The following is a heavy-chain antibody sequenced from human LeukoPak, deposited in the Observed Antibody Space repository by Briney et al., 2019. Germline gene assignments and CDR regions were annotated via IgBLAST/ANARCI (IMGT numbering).Heavy chain of an antibody. J-gene: IGHJ4*02. CDR3: ARGSSRAFDY. V-gene: IGHV3-48*02. CDR2: LSSGSCSI. CDR1: GFTFSNYV. D-gene: IGHD2-2*01. Sequence: GGSLRLSCAASGFTFSNYVMHWVRQAPGKGLEWISCLSSGSCSIYYPDSVKGRFTISRDNAKISLYLQMNSLRDDDTAVYYCARGSSRAFDYWGQGTLVTVSP.